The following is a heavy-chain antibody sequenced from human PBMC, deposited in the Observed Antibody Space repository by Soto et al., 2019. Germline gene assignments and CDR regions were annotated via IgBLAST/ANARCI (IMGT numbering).Heavy chain of an antibody. CDR2: ISSGGSYI. V-gene: IGHV3-21*01. CDR1: FTFSMYS. J-gene: IGHJ4*02. D-gene: IGHD3-10*01. Sequence: GGSLRLSCSFTFSMYSMNWVRQAPGKGLEWVASISSGGSYIKYADSVKGRFTISRDNAKNSVSLQMNSLRVDDTAVYFCARADPYYYGSGSFPGRSFRERPPKTEDYWDQGTLVTVSS. CDR3: ARADPYYYGSGSFPGRSFRERPPKTEDY.